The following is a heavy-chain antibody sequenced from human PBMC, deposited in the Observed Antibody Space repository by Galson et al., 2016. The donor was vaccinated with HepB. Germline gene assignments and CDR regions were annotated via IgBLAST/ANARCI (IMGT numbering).Heavy chain of an antibody. V-gene: IGHV3-23*01. Sequence: SLRLSCAASGFSFSSYAMSWARQAPGKGLEWVSTITGSGGTTYYADSVKGRFTLSRDNSKNTLYLQMNSLRAEDTAIYYCAKVGTTVLTPGKYRLEYFQLWGQGTLVTVSS. CDR1: GFSFSSYA. J-gene: IGHJ1*01. CDR2: ITGSGGTT. CDR3: AKVGTTVLTPGKYRLEYFQL. D-gene: IGHD4-23*01.